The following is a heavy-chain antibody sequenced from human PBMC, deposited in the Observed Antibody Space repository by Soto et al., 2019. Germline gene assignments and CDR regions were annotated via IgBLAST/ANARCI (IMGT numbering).Heavy chain of an antibody. CDR2: ITPSGSYT. D-gene: IGHD1-26*01. V-gene: IGHV3-11*05. J-gene: IGHJ4*02. CDR1: GFTLSESF. Sequence: QVQLVESGGGLVKPGGSLRLSCAASGFTLSESFMSWIRLAPGRGLEWVSYITPSGSYTRYADSVKGRFTISSDDAKNSLYLQMNSLRAEDTALYYCVRAAWSNPDYWGQGTLVTVSS. CDR3: VRAAWSNPDY.